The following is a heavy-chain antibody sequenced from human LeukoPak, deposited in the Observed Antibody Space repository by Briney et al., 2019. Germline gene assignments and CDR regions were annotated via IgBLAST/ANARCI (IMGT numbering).Heavy chain of an antibody. Sequence: SGGSLRLSCAASGFTFSSYAMNWVRQAPGKGLEWVSYISHTGSANSYADSVKGRFTISRDNSKNTLYLQMNSLRAEDTAVYYCAKGLHISGLGVPYWGQGTLVTVSS. D-gene: IGHD3-22*01. CDR2: ISHTGSAN. CDR1: GFTFSSYA. V-gene: IGHV3-48*03. J-gene: IGHJ4*02. CDR3: AKGLHISGLGVPY.